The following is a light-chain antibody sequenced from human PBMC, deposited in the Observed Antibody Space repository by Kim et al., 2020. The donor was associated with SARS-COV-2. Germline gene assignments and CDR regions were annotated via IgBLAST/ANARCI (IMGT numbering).Light chain of an antibody. CDR2: DAS. Sequence: SVSPGDRATLACRASQSVSSHLAWYQQKPGQAPRLLIYDASTRATGVPARFSGSGSGTEFTLTLSSLQSEDFGFYYCQHYSTWPTFGQGTKVDIK. CDR3: QHYSTWPT. V-gene: IGKV3-15*01. CDR1: QSVSSH. J-gene: IGKJ1*01.